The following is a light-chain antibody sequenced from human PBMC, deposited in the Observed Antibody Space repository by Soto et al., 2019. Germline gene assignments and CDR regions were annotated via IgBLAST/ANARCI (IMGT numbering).Light chain of an antibody. V-gene: IGKV3-15*01. J-gene: IGKJ2*01. Sequence: EIVRTQSPATLSVSPGERATLSCRASQSISSELAWYQQRPGQPPRLLIYGASTRATGVPDRFTGSGSGSDFTLTISGLQSEDFAVYYCQQGHNWPLTFGQGTRLEI. CDR2: GAS. CDR3: QQGHNWPLT. CDR1: QSISSE.